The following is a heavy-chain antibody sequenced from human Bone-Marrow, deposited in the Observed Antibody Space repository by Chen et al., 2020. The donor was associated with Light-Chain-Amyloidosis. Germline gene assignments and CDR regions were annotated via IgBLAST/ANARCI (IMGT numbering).Heavy chain of an antibody. CDR2: IYPDDPDA. Sequence: SGWVRQMPGKGLEWMGVIYPDDPDARYSPSFEGQVTISADKSITTAYLQWRSLKASDTAMYYCARRRDGYNFDYWGQGTLVTVSS. CDR3: ARRRDGYNFDY. V-gene: IGHV5-51*01. J-gene: IGHJ4*02. D-gene: IGHD5-12*01.